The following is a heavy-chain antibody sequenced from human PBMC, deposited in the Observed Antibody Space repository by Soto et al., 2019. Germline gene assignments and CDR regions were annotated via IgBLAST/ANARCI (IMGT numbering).Heavy chain of an antibody. CDR1: GYTFTSYG. Sequence: ASVKVSCKASGYTFTSYGISWVRQAPGQGLEWMGWISAYNGNTNYAQKFQGRVTMTRDTSTSTVYMELSSLRSEDTAVYYCARDIAKGYSYGYSGMDVWGQGTTVTVSS. CDR3: ARDIAKGYSYGYSGMDV. J-gene: IGHJ6*02. V-gene: IGHV1-18*01. D-gene: IGHD5-18*01. CDR2: ISAYNGNT.